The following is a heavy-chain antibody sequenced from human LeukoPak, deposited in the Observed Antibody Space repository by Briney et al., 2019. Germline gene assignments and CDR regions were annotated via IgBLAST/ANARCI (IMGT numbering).Heavy chain of an antibody. V-gene: IGHV1-2*02. D-gene: IGHD6-19*01. J-gene: IGHJ4*02. CDR3: ARDRVGSGWPRPWYFEF. Sequence: ASVNDSCKPSVYTFTGYYLHWVRQAPGQALDWMGCMNPNTGATIYAQKFQGRVTMSRDTSISTAYMELTSLRSDDTAVYYCARDRVGSGWPRPWYFEFWGQGTLVAVSS. CDR2: MNPNTGAT. CDR1: VYTFTGYY.